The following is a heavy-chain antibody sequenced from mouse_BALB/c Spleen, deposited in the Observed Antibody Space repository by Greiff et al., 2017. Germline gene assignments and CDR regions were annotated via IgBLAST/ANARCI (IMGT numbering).Heavy chain of an antibody. V-gene: IGHV10-3*03. Sequence: EVQLVESGGGLVQPKGSLKLSCAASGFTFNTYAMHWVCQAPGKGLEWVARIRSKSNNYATYYADSVKDRFTISRDDSQSMLYLQMNNLKTEDTAMYYCVREAYYGSFAYWGQGTLVTVS. CDR2: IRSKSNNYAT. J-gene: IGHJ3*01. CDR1: GFTFNTYA. CDR3: VREAYYGSFAY. D-gene: IGHD2-10*01.